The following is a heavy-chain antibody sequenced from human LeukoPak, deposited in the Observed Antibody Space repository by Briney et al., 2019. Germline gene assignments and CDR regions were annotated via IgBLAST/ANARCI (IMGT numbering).Heavy chain of an antibody. CDR1: GGSISSYY. CDR2: IYTSGST. D-gene: IGHD3-3*01. CDR3: ARRATTSDFWSGSNYWYFDL. J-gene: IGHJ2*01. Sequence: SETLSLTCTVSGGSISSYYWSWIRQPAGKGLEWIGRIYTSGSTNYNPSLKSRVTMSVDTSKNQFSLKLSSVTAADTAVYYCARRATTSDFWSGSNYWYFDLWGRGTLLTVSS. V-gene: IGHV4-4*07.